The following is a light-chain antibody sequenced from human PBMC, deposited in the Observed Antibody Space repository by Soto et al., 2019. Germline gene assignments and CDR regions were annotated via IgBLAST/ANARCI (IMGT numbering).Light chain of an antibody. CDR1: LSLSIN. V-gene: IGKV3-15*01. CDR2: GAS. J-gene: IGKJ1*01. CDR3: QQYNNWPWT. Sequence: EIVMTQSPATLSVSPGERATLSCRDSLSLSINLAWYQQKPGQAPRLLIYGASTRATGIPARFSGSGSGTEFTLTISSLQSEDFAVYYCQQYNNWPWTFGLGTKVEIK.